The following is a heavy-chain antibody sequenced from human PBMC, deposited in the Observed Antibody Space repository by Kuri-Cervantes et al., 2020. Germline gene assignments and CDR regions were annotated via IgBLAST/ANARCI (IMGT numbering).Heavy chain of an antibody. Sequence: SVKVSCKASGYTFTSFGISWVRQAPGQGLEWMGRIIPILGIANYAQKFQGRVTITADKSTSTAYMELSSLRSEDTAVYYCAIGGIMVRGVFKSVSGMDVWGQGTTVTVSS. CDR3: AIGGIMVRGVFKSVSGMDV. D-gene: IGHD3-10*01. J-gene: IGHJ6*02. CDR1: GYTFTSFG. CDR2: IIPILGIA. V-gene: IGHV1-69*04.